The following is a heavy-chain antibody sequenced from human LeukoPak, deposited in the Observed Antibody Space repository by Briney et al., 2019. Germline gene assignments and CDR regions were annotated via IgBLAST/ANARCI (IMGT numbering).Heavy chain of an antibody. CDR1: GFTFSSYA. D-gene: IGHD3-22*01. Sequence: PGGSLRLSCAASGFTFSSYAMSWVRQAPGKGLAWVSAISGSGGSTYYADSVKGRFTISRDNSKNTLYLQMNSLRAEDTAVYYCAKAHYNYYDSSGYLPYFDYWGQGTLVTVSS. CDR3: AKAHYNYYDSSGYLPYFDY. CDR2: ISGSGGST. J-gene: IGHJ4*02. V-gene: IGHV3-23*01.